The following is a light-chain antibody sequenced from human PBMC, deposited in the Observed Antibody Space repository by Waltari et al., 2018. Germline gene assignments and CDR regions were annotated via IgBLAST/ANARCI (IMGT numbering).Light chain of an antibody. J-gene: IGLJ3*02. Sequence: QSALTQPPSASGSPGQSVTIPCTGTRGDIGGYNFVSWNQQPPGKAPKVVIYEVTKRPSGVPDRFSGSKSGNTASLTVSGLQSGDEADYYCCSYAGSNNVVFGGGTKLTVL. CDR1: RGDIGGYNF. V-gene: IGLV2-8*01. CDR3: CSYAGSNNVV. CDR2: EVT.